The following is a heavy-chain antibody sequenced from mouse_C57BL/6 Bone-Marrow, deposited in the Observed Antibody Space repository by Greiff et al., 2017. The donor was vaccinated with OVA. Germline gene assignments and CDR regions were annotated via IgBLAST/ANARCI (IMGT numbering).Heavy chain of an antibody. J-gene: IGHJ1*03. D-gene: IGHD2-4*01. CDR1: GYTFTSYW. Sequence: QVQLQQPGAELVRPGSSVKLSCKASGYTFTSYWMDWVKQRPGQGLEWIGNIYPSDGETHYNQKFKDKATLTVDKSSSTASMQLSSLTSEDSAVYYCARGDYDYPYWYFDVWGTGTTVTVSS. V-gene: IGHV1-61*01. CDR3: ARGDYDYPYWYFDV. CDR2: IYPSDGET.